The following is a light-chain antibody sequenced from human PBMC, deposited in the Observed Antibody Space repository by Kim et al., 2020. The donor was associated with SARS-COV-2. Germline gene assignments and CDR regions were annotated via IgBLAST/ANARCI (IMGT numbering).Light chain of an antibody. CDR3: YSTDSTDERWV. CDR2: EDT. V-gene: IGLV3-10*01. Sequence: PGQTARITCSGDALPTKYAYWYQQRSGQAPVLVIYEDTKRPSEIPERFSGSSSGTVATLTISGAHVEDEADYYCYSTDSTDERWVFGGGTQLTVL. CDR1: ALPTKY. J-gene: IGLJ3*02.